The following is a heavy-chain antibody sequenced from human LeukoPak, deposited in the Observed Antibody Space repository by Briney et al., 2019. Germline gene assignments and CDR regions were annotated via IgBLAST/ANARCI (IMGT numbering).Heavy chain of an antibody. CDR3: AREGPGYYGSGSYYN. CDR2: INHSGST. Sequence: SETLSLTCAVYGESFSGYYWSWIRQPPGKGLEWIGEINHSGSTNYNPSLKSRVTISVDTSKNQFSLKLSSVNAADTAVYYCAREGPGYYGSGSYYNWGQGTLVTVSS. V-gene: IGHV4-34*01. CDR1: GESFSGYY. J-gene: IGHJ4*02. D-gene: IGHD3-10*01.